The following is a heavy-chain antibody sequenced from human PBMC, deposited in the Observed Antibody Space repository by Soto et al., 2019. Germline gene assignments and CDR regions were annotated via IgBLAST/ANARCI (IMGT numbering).Heavy chain of an antibody. V-gene: IGHV3-23*01. D-gene: IGHD3-16*02. Sequence: EVQLLESGGGLVQPGGSLRLSCAASGITFSTYAMTWVRQAPGKGLEWVSAISGSGGSTYYADSVKGRFTISRDTSKDTLSLQMNSLGAEDTAVYYCATLYDYIWGSYRRPPYYFDYWGQGTLVTVSS. CDR2: ISGSGGST. J-gene: IGHJ4*02. CDR3: ATLYDYIWGSYRRPPYYFDY. CDR1: GITFSTYA.